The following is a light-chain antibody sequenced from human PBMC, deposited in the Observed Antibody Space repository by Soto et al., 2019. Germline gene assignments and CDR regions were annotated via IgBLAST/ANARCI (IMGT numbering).Light chain of an antibody. CDR2: EVS. CDR3: SSYAGSNNYV. Sequence: QSVLTQPPSASGSPGQSVTISCTGTSSDVGAHNFVSWHQQHPGKAPKLMIYEVSKRPSGVPDRLSGSRSGNTASLTVSGLQAEDEADYYCSSYAGSNNYVFGTGTKVTVL. CDR1: SSDVGAHNF. V-gene: IGLV2-8*01. J-gene: IGLJ1*01.